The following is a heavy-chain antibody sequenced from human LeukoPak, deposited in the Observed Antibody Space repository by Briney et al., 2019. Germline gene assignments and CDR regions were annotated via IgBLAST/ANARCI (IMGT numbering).Heavy chain of an antibody. CDR2: ISWNSGSI. J-gene: IGHJ6*02. V-gene: IGHV3-9*01. CDR3: AKNLTYGIAAAGNDYYYGMDV. D-gene: IGHD6-13*01. CDR1: GFTFDDYA. Sequence: PGGSLRLSCAASGFTFDDYAMHWVRQAPGKGLEWVSGISWNSGSIGYADSVKGRFTISRDHAKNSLYLQMNSLRAEDTALYYCAKNLTYGIAAAGNDYYYGMDVWGQGTTVTVSS.